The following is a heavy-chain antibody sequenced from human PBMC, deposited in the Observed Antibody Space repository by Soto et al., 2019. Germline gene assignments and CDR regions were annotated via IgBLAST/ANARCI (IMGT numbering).Heavy chain of an antibody. Sequence: ASVKVSCKASGYTFTSYYMHWVRQAPGQGLEWMGIINPSGGSTSYAQKFQGRVTMTRDTSTSTVYMELSSLRSEDTAVYYCVRGGYYDFWSGYSGFYYGMDVWGQGTTVTVSS. CDR2: INPSGGST. J-gene: IGHJ6*02. D-gene: IGHD3-3*01. V-gene: IGHV1-46*01. CDR1: GYTFTSYY. CDR3: VRGGYYDFWSGYSGFYYGMDV.